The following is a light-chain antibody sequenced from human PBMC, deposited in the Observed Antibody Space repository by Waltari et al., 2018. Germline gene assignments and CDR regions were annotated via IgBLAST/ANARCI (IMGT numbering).Light chain of an antibody. Sequence: QSVLTQPPSVSGAPGQRVTISCTGSSPNIGTGYDVHWYQQLPGTAPKLLIYGNTNRPSGVPDRFSGSKSGPSASLAITGLQAEDEADYYCQSYDNTLSGTRVFGGGTKLTVL. CDR2: GNT. CDR1: SPNIGTGYD. V-gene: IGLV1-40*01. CDR3: QSYDNTLSGTRV. J-gene: IGLJ2*01.